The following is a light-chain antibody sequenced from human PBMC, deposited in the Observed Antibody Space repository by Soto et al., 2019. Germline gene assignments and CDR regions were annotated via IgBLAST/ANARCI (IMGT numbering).Light chain of an antibody. CDR3: SSYTSTNTPYV. Sequence: QSALTQPASVSGSPGQSITISCTGTSIDVGGYYFVSWYQHRPGKAPKLILYEVTTRPSGISSRFSGSKSGNTASLTISGLQADDEAYYYCSSYTSTNTPYVFXTGTKLTVL. CDR1: SIDVGGYYF. CDR2: EVT. V-gene: IGLV2-14*01. J-gene: IGLJ1*01.